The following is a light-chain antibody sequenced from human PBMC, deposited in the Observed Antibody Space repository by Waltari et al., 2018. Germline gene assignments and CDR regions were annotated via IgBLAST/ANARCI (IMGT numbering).Light chain of an antibody. Sequence: QAVVTQEPSLTVSPGGTVTLTCGSSTGAVTSGHYPYWFQQKPGQAPRTLIYDTSNKHAWTPARFSGSCLGGKAALTLSGAQPEDEAEYYCLLSDSGASVFGSGTKVTVL. CDR3: LLSDSGASV. V-gene: IGLV7-46*01. CDR1: TGAVTSGHY. CDR2: DTS. J-gene: IGLJ6*01.